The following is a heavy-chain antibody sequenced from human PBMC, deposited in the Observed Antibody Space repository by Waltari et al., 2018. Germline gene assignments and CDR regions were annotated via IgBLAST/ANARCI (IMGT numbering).Heavy chain of an antibody. Sequence: QVQLVQSGAEVKRPGASVVVSCKTSGYTFTHYYIHWVRQAPGRGLESMGWINPNNGKTKLIERFQGRVTLTGDTSTSTVYMQLSSLTSDDTAIYFCARGFGVLPGYWGQGTLVTVSS. CDR1: GYTFTHYY. V-gene: IGHV1-2*02. CDR2: INPNNGKT. CDR3: ARGFGVLPGY. D-gene: IGHD3-10*01. J-gene: IGHJ4*02.